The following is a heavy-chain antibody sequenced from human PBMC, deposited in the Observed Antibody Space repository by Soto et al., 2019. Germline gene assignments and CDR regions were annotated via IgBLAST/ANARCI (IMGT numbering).Heavy chain of an antibody. V-gene: IGHV3-23*01. J-gene: IGHJ2*01. CDR2: VSADGYTT. CDR3: AREASVPSFAEFWFFDL. Sequence: EVQLLESGGGLAQPGGSLRLSCAASGFTFSNHGMTWVRQAPGKGLEWVSSVSADGYTTYYADSVRGRLTISRDNSGDTVYVRMNNLRAEDTALYYCAREASVPSFAEFWFFDLWGRGTQVTVSS. CDR1: GFTFSNHG. D-gene: IGHD3-10*01.